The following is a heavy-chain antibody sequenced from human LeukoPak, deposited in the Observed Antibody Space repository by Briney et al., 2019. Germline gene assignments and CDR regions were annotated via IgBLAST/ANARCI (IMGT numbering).Heavy chain of an antibody. V-gene: IGHV3-21*01. D-gene: IGHD3-10*01. CDR3: ARDYYGSGIDFDP. CDR1: GFTFSSYS. Sequence: PGGSLRLSCAASGFTFSSYSMNWVRQAPGKGLEWVSSISSSSRYIYYADSVKGRFTISRDNAKNSLYLQMNSLRAEDTAVYYCARDYYGSGIDFDPWGQGTLVTVSS. J-gene: IGHJ5*02. CDR2: ISSSSRYI.